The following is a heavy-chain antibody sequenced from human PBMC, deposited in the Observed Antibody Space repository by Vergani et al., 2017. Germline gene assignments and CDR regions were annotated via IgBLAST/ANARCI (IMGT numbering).Heavy chain of an antibody. CDR2: IDHTGRP. Sequence: QVQLQQWGGGLLKPSETLSLTCVVNGGSFTSYHWTWIRQSPGEGLEWVGDIDHTGRPDYNPSLKSRLTMSVDKSRTQFSLTLNSVTATDTAIYFCARVNTETNGHLYYYYYMDVWGQGTAVTV. V-gene: IGHV4-34*01. CDR3: ARVNTETNGHLYYYYYMDV. J-gene: IGHJ6*03. D-gene: IGHD4-11*01. CDR1: GGSFTSYH.